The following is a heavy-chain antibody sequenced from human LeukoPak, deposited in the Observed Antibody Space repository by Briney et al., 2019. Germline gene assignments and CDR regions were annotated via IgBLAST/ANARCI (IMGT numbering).Heavy chain of an antibody. D-gene: IGHD2-2*01. J-gene: IGHJ3*02. CDR1: GGSISSSSYY. CDR2: IYYSGSA. V-gene: IGHV4-39*01. Sequence: PSETLSLTCTVSGGSISSSSYYWGWIRQPPGKGLEWIGSIYYSGSAYYNPSLKSRVTISVDTSKNQFSLKLSSVTAADTAVYYCARYIVVVPADRGRAFDIWGQGTMVTVSS. CDR3: ARYIVVVPADRGRAFDI.